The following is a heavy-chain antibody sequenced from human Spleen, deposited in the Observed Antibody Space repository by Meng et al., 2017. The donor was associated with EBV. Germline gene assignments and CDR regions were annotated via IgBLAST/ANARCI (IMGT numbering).Heavy chain of an antibody. D-gene: IGHD2/OR15-2a*01. CDR3: AIIPYSNA. Sequence: HVHRVEAGGGVVQPGRSLRLSCAASGFRFNNITFSSYDMHWVRQAPGEGLEWVAVISGDGNNKYFADSVRGRFTISRDTVKNTVYVQMNSLRPDDTAIYYCAIIPYSNAWGLGTLVTVSS. CDR2: ISGDGNNK. J-gene: IGHJ5*02. CDR1: GFRFNNITFSSYD. V-gene: IGHV3-30-3*01.